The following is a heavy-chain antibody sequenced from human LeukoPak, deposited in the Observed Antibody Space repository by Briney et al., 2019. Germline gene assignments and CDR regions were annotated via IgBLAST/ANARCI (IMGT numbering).Heavy chain of an antibody. Sequence: GRSLRLSCAASGFTFSSYAMHWVRQAPGKGLEWVAVISYDGSNKYYADSVKGRFTISRDNSKNTLYLQMNSLIAEDTAVYYCARDYVYYYMDAWGKGTTVTVSS. CDR2: ISYDGSNK. CDR1: GFTFSSYA. J-gene: IGHJ6*03. CDR3: ARDYVYYYMDA. V-gene: IGHV3-30*01. D-gene: IGHD3-10*02.